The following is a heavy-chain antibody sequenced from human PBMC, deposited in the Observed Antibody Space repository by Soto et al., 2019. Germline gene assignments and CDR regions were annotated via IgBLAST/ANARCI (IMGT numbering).Heavy chain of an antibody. Sequence: GGSLRLSCAASGFTFSSYAMSWVRQAPGKGLEWVSAISGSGGSTYYADSVKGRFTISRDNSKNTLYLQMNSLRAEDTAVYYFSKDRPGLVTPLDYFDYWGQGTLVTVSS. CDR3: SKDRPGLVTPLDYFDY. J-gene: IGHJ4*02. D-gene: IGHD3-9*01. CDR2: ISGSGGST. V-gene: IGHV3-23*01. CDR1: GFTFSSYA.